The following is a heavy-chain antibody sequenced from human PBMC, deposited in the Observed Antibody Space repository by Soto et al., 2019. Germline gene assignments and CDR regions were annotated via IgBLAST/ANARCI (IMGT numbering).Heavy chain of an antibody. CDR1: GFTFCDYT. D-gene: IGHD2-15*01. J-gene: IGHJ4*02. Sequence: EVQLVESGGGVVQPGGSLRLSCTASGFTFCDYTMHWVRQAPGKGLEWVSLITWDGINIEYADSVRGRFTISRDNSKNSLYLQMNGLRHEDTAFYYCAKDGIAWHWGQGTLVTVSS. CDR3: AKDGIAWH. V-gene: IGHV3-43*01. CDR2: ITWDGINI.